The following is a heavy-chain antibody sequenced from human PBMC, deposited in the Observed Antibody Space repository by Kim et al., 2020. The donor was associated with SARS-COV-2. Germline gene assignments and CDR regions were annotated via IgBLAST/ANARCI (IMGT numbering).Heavy chain of an antibody. V-gene: IGHV1-69*13. CDR1: GGTFSSYA. CDR3: ARGTERRWNYGGDYYYYYGMDV. CDR2: IIPIFGTA. J-gene: IGHJ6*02. Sequence: SVKVSCKASGGTFSSYAISWVRQAPGQGLEWMGGIIPIFGTANYAQKFQGRVTITADESTSTAYMELSSLRSEDTAVYYCARGTERRWNYGGDYYYYYGMDVWGQGTTVTVSS. D-gene: IGHD1-7*01.